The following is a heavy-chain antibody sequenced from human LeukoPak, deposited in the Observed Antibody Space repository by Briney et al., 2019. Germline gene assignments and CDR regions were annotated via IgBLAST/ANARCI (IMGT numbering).Heavy chain of an antibody. CDR1: GGSFSGYY. CDR3: ARGLHCSGGSCYAPASYYFDY. J-gene: IGHJ4*02. CDR2: INHSGST. D-gene: IGHD2-15*01. V-gene: IGHV4-34*01. Sequence: SETLSLTCAVYGGSFSGYYWSWVRQPPGKGLEWIGEINHSGSTNYNPPLKSRVTISVDTSKNQFSLKLSSVTAADTAVYYCARGLHCSGGSCYAPASYYFDYWGQGTLVTVSS.